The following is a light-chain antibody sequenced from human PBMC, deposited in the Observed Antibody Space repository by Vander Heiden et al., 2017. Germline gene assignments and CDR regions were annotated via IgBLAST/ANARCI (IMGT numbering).Light chain of an antibody. J-gene: IGLJ1*01. CDR2: DVS. CDR3: SSYTSSSTYV. V-gene: IGLV2-14*03. Sequence: QSALTQPASVSGSPGQSITISCTGTSIDVGGYNYLPWYQQPPGQAPKLMIYDVSNRPSGVSNRFSGSKSGNTASLTISGLQAEDEADYYCSSYTSSSTYVFGTGTKVTVL. CDR1: SIDVGGYNY.